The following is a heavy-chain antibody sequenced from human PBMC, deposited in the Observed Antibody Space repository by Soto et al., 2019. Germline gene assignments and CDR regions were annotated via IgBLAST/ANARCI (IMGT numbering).Heavy chain of an antibody. CDR2: IIPIFGTA. V-gene: IGHV1-69*12. CDR3: ARGNHRWLQLWYFDL. J-gene: IGHJ2*01. Sequence: QVQLVQSGAAVKKPGSSVTVSCKASGGTFSSYTISWVRQAPGQGLEWMGGIIPIFGTANYAQKFQGRVPITADESTSTAYMELSSLRSEDTAVYYCARGNHRWLQLWYFDLWGSGTLVTVSS. CDR1: GGTFSSYT. D-gene: IGHD5-12*01.